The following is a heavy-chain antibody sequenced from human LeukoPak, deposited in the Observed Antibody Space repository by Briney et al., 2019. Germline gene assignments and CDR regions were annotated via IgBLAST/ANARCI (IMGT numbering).Heavy chain of an antibody. CDR3: ARVPHNYYDSSPWGENWFDP. V-gene: IGHV1-2*02. J-gene: IGHJ5*02. D-gene: IGHD3-22*01. CDR1: GYTFTDYY. CDR2: INSNSGAT. Sequence: ASVKVSCKASGYTFTDYYMHWVRQAPGQGPEWMGWINSNSGATNYAQKLQGRVTMTTDTSTSTAYMELRSLRSDDTAVYYCARVPHNYYDSSPWGENWFDPWGQGTLVTVSS.